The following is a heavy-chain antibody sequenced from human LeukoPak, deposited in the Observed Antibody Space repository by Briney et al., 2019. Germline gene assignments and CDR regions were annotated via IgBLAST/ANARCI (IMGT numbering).Heavy chain of an antibody. Sequence: GGSLRLSCVASRFTFSSYSMTWVRRAPGTGLEWVSSISFGGGHIFYTDSVKGRFAIFRDDSKNSLYLEMNSLRAEDTAVYFCARIVLTPPYGMDVWGQGTTVTVSS. CDR2: ISFGGGHI. CDR3: ARIVLTPPYGMDV. V-gene: IGHV3-21*01. D-gene: IGHD2/OR15-2a*01. J-gene: IGHJ6*02. CDR1: RFTFSSYS.